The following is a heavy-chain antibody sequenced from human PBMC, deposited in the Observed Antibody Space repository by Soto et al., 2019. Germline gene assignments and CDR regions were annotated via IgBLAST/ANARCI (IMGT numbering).Heavy chain of an antibody. D-gene: IGHD1-1*01. Sequence: PWGSLSLSCAASGFTFNNYAMSWVRQAPGKGLEWVSGISGSGGGTYYADSVKGRFTISRDNSKNTLYLQMNSLRAEDTAVYYCAKPQRAFDIWGQGTMVTVSS. CDR2: ISGSGGGT. V-gene: IGHV3-23*01. J-gene: IGHJ3*02. CDR3: AKPQRAFDI. CDR1: GFTFNNYA.